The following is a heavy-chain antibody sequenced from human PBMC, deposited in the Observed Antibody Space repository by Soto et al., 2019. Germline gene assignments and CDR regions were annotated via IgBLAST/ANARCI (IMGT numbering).Heavy chain of an antibody. CDR1: GFSLTTDDVG. CDR3: AHTRYSISSFDY. Sequence: QITLKESGPPLVKLTQTLTLTCTFSGFSLTTDDVGVGWIRQFPGKALDWLAVVYWDDDKRYSPSLKSRLTITKDTSKNQVFLTMSNMDPVDTATYYCAHTRYSISSFDYWGQGTLVTVSS. V-gene: IGHV2-5*02. CDR2: VYWDDDK. J-gene: IGHJ4*02. D-gene: IGHD6-6*01.